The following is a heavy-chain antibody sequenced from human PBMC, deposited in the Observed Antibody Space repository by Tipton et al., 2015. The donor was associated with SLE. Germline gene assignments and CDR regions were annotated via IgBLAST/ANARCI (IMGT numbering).Heavy chain of an antibody. V-gene: IGHV4-59*11. D-gene: IGHD3-16*01. CDR3: ARGDTVFDY. Sequence: TLSLTCTVSGGSISSHYWSWIRQPPGKGLEWIGYIYYSGSTSYNPSLKSRVTISVDRSKNQFSLKLSSVTAADTAVYYCARGDTVFDYWGQGTLVTVSS. CDR2: IYYSGST. CDR1: GGSISSHY. J-gene: IGHJ4*02.